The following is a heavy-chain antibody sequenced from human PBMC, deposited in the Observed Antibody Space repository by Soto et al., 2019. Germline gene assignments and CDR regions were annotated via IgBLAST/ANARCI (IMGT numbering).Heavy chain of an antibody. Sequence: PSETLSLTCTVSGGSISNSIYYWGWIRQPPGKGLEWIGGIYHSGSSYYNPSLKSRVTILVDTSKNQFSLKLSSVTAADTAVYNCARQLFISDYFYYFDYWGQGALVTVSS. J-gene: IGHJ4*02. CDR2: IYHSGSS. D-gene: IGHD4-17*01. CDR1: GGSISNSIYY. V-gene: IGHV4-39*01. CDR3: ARQLFISDYFYYFDY.